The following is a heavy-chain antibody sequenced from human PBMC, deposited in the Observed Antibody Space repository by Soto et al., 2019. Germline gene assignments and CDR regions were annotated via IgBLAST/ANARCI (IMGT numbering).Heavy chain of an antibody. CDR3: ASGFDSDGLYNGGHP. Sequence: VQLQESGPGLVKPSGTLSLTCTVSGGSISTTNWWSWVRQSPGKGLEWIGEIRPVGSTNYNPSLKNRVIISIDQSKNQFSLRLRSVTAADTAVYYCASGFDSDGLYNGGHPWGQGTLVSVSS. CDR1: GGSISTTNW. D-gene: IGHD3-22*01. V-gene: IGHV4-4*02. CDR2: IRPVGST. J-gene: IGHJ5*02.